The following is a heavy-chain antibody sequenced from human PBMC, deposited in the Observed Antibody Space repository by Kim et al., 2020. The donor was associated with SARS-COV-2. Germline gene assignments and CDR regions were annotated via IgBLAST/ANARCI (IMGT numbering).Heavy chain of an antibody. J-gene: IGHJ4*02. V-gene: IGHV3-9*01. D-gene: IGHD2-15*01. Sequence: GGSLRLSCAASGFTFGDYAMHWVRQAPGKGLEWVSGISWNSGSIGYADSVKGRFTISRDNAKNSLYLQMNSLRAEDTALYYCAKDRSVALQGVFDYWGQGTLVTVSS. CDR2: ISWNSGSI. CDR3: AKDRSVALQGVFDY. CDR1: GFTFGDYA.